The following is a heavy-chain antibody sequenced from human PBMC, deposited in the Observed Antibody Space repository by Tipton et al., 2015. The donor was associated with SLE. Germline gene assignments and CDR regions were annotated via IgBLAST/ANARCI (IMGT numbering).Heavy chain of an antibody. Sequence: TLSLTCTVSGGSISSHYWSWIRQTPGQGMEWIGYIYYSGSTNYNPSVRSRVSISLDTSKNQFSRKVKSVTTADTAVYYCARMRGGYNAHHWGQGILVTVSS. CDR2: IYYSGST. V-gene: IGHV4-59*11. J-gene: IGHJ5*02. CDR1: GGSISSHY. CDR3: ARMRGGYNAHH. D-gene: IGHD5-24*01.